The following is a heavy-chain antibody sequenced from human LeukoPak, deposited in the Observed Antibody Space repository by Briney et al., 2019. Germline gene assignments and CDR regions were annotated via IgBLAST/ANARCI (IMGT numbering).Heavy chain of an antibody. D-gene: IGHD2-2*01. J-gene: IGHJ4*02. CDR3: AKGRVGRYCSGTSCYALTDIDY. CDR2: IIGSGGTT. CDR1: GFSFGSFA. V-gene: IGHV3-23*01. Sequence: PGGSLRLSCAASGFSFGSFAMSWVRQAPGKGLEWVSGIIGSGGTTFYADSVKGRFTISRDNSKNTLYLQMNSLGGEDTAVYYCAKGRVGRYCSGTSCYALTDIDYWGQGTLVTVSS.